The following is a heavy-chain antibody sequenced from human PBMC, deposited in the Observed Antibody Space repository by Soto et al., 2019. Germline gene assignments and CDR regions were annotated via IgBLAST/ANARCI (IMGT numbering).Heavy chain of an antibody. CDR1: GFTFSSST. V-gene: IGHV3-21*01. CDR2: ISSSSSYI. D-gene: IGHD2-8*01. CDR3: ARDLGEMYAI. J-gene: IGHJ4*02. Sequence: SLRLSCAGSGFTFSSSTMSWVRQAPGKGLEWVSSISSSSSYIYQADSLKGRFTVSRDNAKNSLYLHVNSLRAEDTAVYYCARDLGEMYAIWGQGTRVTVSS.